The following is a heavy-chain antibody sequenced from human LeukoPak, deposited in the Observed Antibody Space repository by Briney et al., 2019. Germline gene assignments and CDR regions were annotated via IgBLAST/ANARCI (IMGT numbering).Heavy chain of an antibody. V-gene: IGHV3-7*01. CDR3: ASSGGSDTDAFDI. CDR1: GFTFSSYW. Sequence: GRSLRLSCAASGFTFSSYWMSWVRQAPGKGLEWVASIKQDGSEKYYVDSVKGRFTISRDNAKNSLYLQMNSLRAEDTAVYYCASSGGSDTDAFDIWGQGTMVTVSS. D-gene: IGHD1-26*01. CDR2: IKQDGSEK. J-gene: IGHJ3*02.